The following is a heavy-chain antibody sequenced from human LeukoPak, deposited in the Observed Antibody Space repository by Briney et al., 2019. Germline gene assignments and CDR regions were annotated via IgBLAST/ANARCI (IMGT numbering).Heavy chain of an antibody. V-gene: IGHV3-7*05. CDR2: IKQDATEI. CDR1: GFTFTNFW. J-gene: IGHJ4*02. D-gene: IGHD6-19*01. Sequence: GGSLRLSCAASGFTFTNFWMTWVRQAPGKGLEWVATIKQDATEIYYVDSVKDRFTISRDNAHNSLYLQMNTLRAEDTAVYYCARTGSGWQPGDYWGQGTLVTVSS. CDR3: ARTGSGWQPGDY.